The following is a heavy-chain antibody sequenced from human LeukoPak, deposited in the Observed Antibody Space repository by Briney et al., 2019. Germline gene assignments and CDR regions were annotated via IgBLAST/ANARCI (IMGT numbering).Heavy chain of an antibody. CDR3: ASDGDGYNNGIDY. CDR1: GFTFSSYW. D-gene: IGHD5-24*01. Sequence: GGSLRLSCAAAGFTFSSYWMHWVRQGPGKGLVWVSRINSDGSSTSYADSVKGRFTISRDNAKNTLYLQMNSLRAEDTAVYYCASDGDGYNNGIDYWGQGTLVTVSS. J-gene: IGHJ4*02. CDR2: INSDGSST. V-gene: IGHV3-74*01.